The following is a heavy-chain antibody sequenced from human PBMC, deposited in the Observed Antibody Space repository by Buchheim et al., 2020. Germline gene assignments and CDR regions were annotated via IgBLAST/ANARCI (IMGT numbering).Heavy chain of an antibody. D-gene: IGHD6-19*01. J-gene: IGHJ4*02. CDR2: IIVATGNT. CDR1: GFIFTTSA. Sequence: QMQLVQSGPEVKKPGTSVKVSCKASGFIFTTSAMQWVRQARGQRLEWIGWIIVATGNTQYAEKFQDRVTITRDMSTSTAYMELSSLRSEDTAVYYCAREWQWLGYDYWGQGTL. V-gene: IGHV1-58*02. CDR3: AREWQWLGYDY.